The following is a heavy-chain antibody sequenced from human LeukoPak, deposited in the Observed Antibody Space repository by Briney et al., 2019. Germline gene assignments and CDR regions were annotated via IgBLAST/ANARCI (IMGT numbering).Heavy chain of an antibody. J-gene: IGHJ4*02. CDR2: AFYSGET. D-gene: IGHD6-25*01. V-gene: IGHV4-59*01. CDR1: GDSISSYY. Sequence: SETLPLTCTISGDSISSYYWNWIRQPPGKELEWIGYAFYSGETSYNPSLRGRATISLDMSNNQFSLDLRSMTAADTATYYCARFGGSFFAFHYWGQGTLVTVSS. CDR3: ARFGGSFFAFHY.